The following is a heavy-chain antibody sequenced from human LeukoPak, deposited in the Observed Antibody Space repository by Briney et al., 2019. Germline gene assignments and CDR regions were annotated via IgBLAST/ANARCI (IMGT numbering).Heavy chain of an antibody. CDR2: INHSGSA. J-gene: IGHJ4*02. CDR1: GGSFSGYY. D-gene: IGHD5-24*01. V-gene: IGHV4-34*01. CDR3: ARTEMATIWGFDY. Sequence: PSETLSLTCAVYGGSFSGYYWSWIRQPPGKGLEWIGEINHSGSANYNPSLKSRVTISVDTSKNQFSLKLSSVTAADTAVYYCARTEMATIWGFDYWGQGTLVTVSS.